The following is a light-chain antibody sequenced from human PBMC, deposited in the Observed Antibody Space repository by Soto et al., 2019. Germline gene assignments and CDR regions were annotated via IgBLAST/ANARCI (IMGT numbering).Light chain of an antibody. CDR2: GAS. J-gene: IGKJ1*01. Sequence: EIVLTQSPGTLSLSPGERATLSCRASQSVSSSYLAWYQQKPGQAPRLLIYGASSRATGIPERFSGSGSGTDFTLTISRLEPEDFAVYYCEQYSNSPRTFGQGTKVDIK. CDR3: EQYSNSPRT. CDR1: QSVSSSY. V-gene: IGKV3-20*01.